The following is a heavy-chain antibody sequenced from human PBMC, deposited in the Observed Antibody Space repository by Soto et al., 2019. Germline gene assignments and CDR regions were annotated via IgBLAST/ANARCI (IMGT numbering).Heavy chain of an antibody. D-gene: IGHD5-12*01. J-gene: IGHJ4*02. CDR3: ARAPHGRIGYHKFDD. Sequence: PGESLKISCKGSGYSFSHYLIGWVRQIPGQGLERMGIMYPGDSDTRYSPSFQGQVTISADKSGSSAYLRWSSLKALYTAMYYCARAPHGRIGYHKFDDWGQGTLVTVSS. CDR2: MYPGDSDT. V-gene: IGHV5-51*01. CDR1: GYSFSHYL.